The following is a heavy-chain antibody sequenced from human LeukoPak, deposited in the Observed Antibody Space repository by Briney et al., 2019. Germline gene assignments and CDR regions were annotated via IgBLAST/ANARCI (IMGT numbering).Heavy chain of an antibody. J-gene: IGHJ4*02. CDR1: GFTFSSYA. D-gene: IGHD6-13*01. Sequence: GGSLRLSCAASGFTFSSYAMSWVRQAPGKGLEWVSAISGSGGSTYYADSVKGRFTISRDNSKNTLYLQMNSLRAEGTAVYYCTKAKRLAAAGTSLFDYWGQGTLVTVSS. CDR2: ISGSGGST. CDR3: TKAKRLAAAGTSLFDY. V-gene: IGHV3-23*01.